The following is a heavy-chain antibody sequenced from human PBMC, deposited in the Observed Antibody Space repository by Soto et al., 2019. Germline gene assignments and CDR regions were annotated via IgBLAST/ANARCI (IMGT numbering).Heavy chain of an antibody. CDR3: AKIIIGYSSSWSAFDI. Sequence: GGSLRLSCAASGFTFDDYAMHWVRQAPGKGLEWVSGISWNSGSIGYADSVKGRFTISRDNAKNSLYLQMNSLRAEDTALYYCAKIIIGYSSSWSAFDIWRQGTMVTVSS. V-gene: IGHV3-9*01. CDR1: GFTFDDYA. CDR2: ISWNSGSI. D-gene: IGHD6-13*01. J-gene: IGHJ3*02.